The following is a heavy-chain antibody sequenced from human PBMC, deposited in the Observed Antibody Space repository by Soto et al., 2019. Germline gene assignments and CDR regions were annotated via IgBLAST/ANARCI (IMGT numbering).Heavy chain of an antibody. CDR2: ISSSSTYI. J-gene: IGHJ5*02. CDR3: ARTIYCSGSTCYNNWFDP. V-gene: IGHV3-21*01. Sequence: EVQLVESGGGLVKPGGSLRLSCAASGFTFSSYSMNWVRQAPGKGLEWVSSISSSSTYIYYADSVKGRFSISRDNAKNSRYLQMNSLRAEDTALYYCARTIYCSGSTCYNNWFDPWGQGTLVTVSS. D-gene: IGHD2-15*01. CDR1: GFTFSSYS.